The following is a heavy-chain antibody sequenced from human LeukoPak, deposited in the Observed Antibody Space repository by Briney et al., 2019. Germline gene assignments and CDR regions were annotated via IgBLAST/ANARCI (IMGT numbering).Heavy chain of an antibody. CDR3: ARDLRRHYGGNSPLNY. D-gene: IGHD4-23*01. V-gene: IGHV1-2*06. CDR1: GYTFTGYY. Sequence: GASVKVSCKASGYTFTGYYMHWVRQAPGQGLEWMGRINPNSGGTNYAQKFQGRVTMTRDTSISTAYMELSRLRSDDTAVYYCARDLRRHYGGNSPLNYWGQGTLVTVSS. J-gene: IGHJ4*02. CDR2: INPNSGGT.